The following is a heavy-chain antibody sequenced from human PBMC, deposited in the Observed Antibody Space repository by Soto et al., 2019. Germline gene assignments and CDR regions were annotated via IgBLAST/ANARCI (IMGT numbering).Heavy chain of an antibody. V-gene: IGHV4-59*01. J-gene: IGHJ5*02. CDR1: GGSISSYY. CDR2: IYYSGST. Sequence: QVQLQESGPGLVKPSETLSLTCTVSGGSISSYYWSWIRQPPGKGLEWIGYIYYSGSTNYNPSLKSRVTISVYTSKNQFSLKLSSVTAADTAVYYCARDNDGDSNWFDPWGQGTLVTVSS. D-gene: IGHD3-10*01. CDR3: ARDNDGDSNWFDP.